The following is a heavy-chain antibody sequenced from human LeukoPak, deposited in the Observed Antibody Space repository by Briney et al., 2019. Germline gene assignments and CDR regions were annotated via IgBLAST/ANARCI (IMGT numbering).Heavy chain of an antibody. D-gene: IGHD5-18*01. V-gene: IGHV4-59*08. CDR1: GGSISSYY. J-gene: IGHJ4*02. CDR3: ARQNTRRGYSYGYYFDY. CDR2: IYYSGST. Sequence: SETLSLTCTVSGGSISSYYWSWIRQPPGKGLEWIGYIYYSGSTNYNPSLKSRVTISVDTSENQFSLKLSSVTAADTAVYYCARQNTRRGYSYGYYFDYWGQGTLVTVSS.